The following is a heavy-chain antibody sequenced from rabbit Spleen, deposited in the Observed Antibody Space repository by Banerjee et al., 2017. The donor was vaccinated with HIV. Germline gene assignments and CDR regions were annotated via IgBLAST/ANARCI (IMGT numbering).Heavy chain of an antibody. J-gene: IGHJ2*01. Sequence: QLKESGGGLVQPGGSLKLSCKASGFDFSSYYMSWVRQAPGKGLEWIGYIDPVFGSTYYASWVNGRFTISSHNAQNTLYLQLNSLTAADTATYFCARGRSSGYYNAFDPWGPGTLVTVS. CDR1: GFDFSSYY. D-gene: IGHD1-1*01. CDR3: ARGRSSGYYNAFDP. CDR2: IDPVFGST. V-gene: IGHV1S7*01.